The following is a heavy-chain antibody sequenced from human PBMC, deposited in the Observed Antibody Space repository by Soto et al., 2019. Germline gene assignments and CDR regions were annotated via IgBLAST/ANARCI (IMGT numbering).Heavy chain of an antibody. CDR3: ARSPITTIVVALFDY. V-gene: IGHV3-48*02. J-gene: IGHJ4*02. CDR1: GFTFSSYA. CDR2: ISSSSSSI. D-gene: IGHD3-22*01. Sequence: RGSLRLSCAASGFTFSSYAMNWVRQAPGKGLEWVSSISSSSSSIDYADSVKGRFIISRDNAKNSLYLQMNSLRDEDTAVYYCARSPITTIVVALFDYWGQGTLVTVSS.